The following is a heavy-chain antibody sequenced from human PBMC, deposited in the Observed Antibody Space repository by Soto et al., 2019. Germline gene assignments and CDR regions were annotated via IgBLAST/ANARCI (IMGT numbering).Heavy chain of an antibody. CDR2: ITGSGGST. J-gene: IGHJ4*02. CDR3: ARLRGSTYGSEDY. Sequence: EVRLLESGGGFVQPGESLRLSCAASGFTFATYGMSWVRQAPGKGLQWLLGITGSGGSTYYADSVKGRFSISRDNSKSTLYLKMNSLRVEDTAVYYCARLRGSTYGSEDYWGQGTLVTVSS. D-gene: IGHD3-10*01. CDR1: GFTFATYG. V-gene: IGHV3-23*01.